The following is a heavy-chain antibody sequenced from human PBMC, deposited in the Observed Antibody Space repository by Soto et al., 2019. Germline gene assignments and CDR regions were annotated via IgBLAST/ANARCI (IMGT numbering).Heavy chain of an antibody. J-gene: IGHJ6*02. Sequence: PGGSLRLSCAASGFTFSIYSMNWVRHAPGKGLEWVSSISSSSSYIYYADSVKGRFTISRDNAKNSLYLQMNSLRAEDTAVYYCARDSSSWYRYYYYYYGMDVWGQGTTVTVSS. CDR3: ARDSSSWYRYYYYYYGMDV. CDR1: GFTFSIYS. CDR2: ISSSSSYI. V-gene: IGHV3-21*01. D-gene: IGHD6-13*01.